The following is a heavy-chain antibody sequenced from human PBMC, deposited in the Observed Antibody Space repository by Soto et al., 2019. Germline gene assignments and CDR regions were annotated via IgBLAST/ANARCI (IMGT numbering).Heavy chain of an antibody. CDR3: AKADGIAVAGIYGMDV. CDR1: GFTFSSYA. V-gene: IGHV3-23*01. J-gene: IGHJ6*02. D-gene: IGHD6-19*01. Sequence: PGGSLRLSCAASGFTFSSYAMSWVRQAPGKGLEWVSAISGSGGSTYYADSVKGRFTISRDNSKNTLYLQMNSLRAEDTAVYYCAKADGIAVAGIYGMDVWGQGTTVTVSS. CDR2: ISGSGGST.